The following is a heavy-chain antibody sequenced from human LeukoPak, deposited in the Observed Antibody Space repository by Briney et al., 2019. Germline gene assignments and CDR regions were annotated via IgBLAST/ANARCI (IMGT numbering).Heavy chain of an antibody. J-gene: IGHJ4*02. CDR1: GYTFTSYY. D-gene: IGHD3-16*01. CDR2: INPSGGST. CDR3: ARESYDYVWGDQTYFDY. V-gene: IGHV1-46*01. Sequence: RASVKVSCKASGYTFTSYYMHWVRPAPGQGLEWMGIINPSGGSTSYAQKFQGRVTMTRDTSTSTVYMELSSLRSEDTAVYYCARESYDYVWGDQTYFDYWGQGTLVTVSS.